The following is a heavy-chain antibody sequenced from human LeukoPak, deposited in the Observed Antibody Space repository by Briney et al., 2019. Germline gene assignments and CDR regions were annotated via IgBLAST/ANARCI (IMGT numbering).Heavy chain of an antibody. CDR2: ISYDGSNK. CDR1: GFTFSSYA. CDR3: ARDVIIQDMVATILYYFDY. J-gene: IGHJ4*02. V-gene: IGHV3-30-3*01. D-gene: IGHD5-12*01. Sequence: GGSLRLSCAASGFTFSSYAMHWVRQAPGKGLEWVAVISYDGSNKYYADSVKGRFTISRDNSKNTLYLQMNSLRAEDTAVYYCARDVIIQDMVATILYYFDYWGQGTLVTVSS.